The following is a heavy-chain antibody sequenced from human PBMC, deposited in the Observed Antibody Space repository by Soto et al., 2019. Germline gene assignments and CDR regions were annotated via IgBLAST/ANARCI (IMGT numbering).Heavy chain of an antibody. CDR2: IIPIFGTA. V-gene: IGHV1-69*01. CDR1: GGTFSSYA. CDR3: ARAQDYYVWGSYRPGRDAFDI. J-gene: IGHJ3*02. D-gene: IGHD3-16*02. Sequence: QVQLVQSGAEVKKPGSSVKVSCKASGGTFSSYAISWVRQAPGQGLEWMGGIIPIFGTANYAQKFQVRVTITADESTSTAYMELSSLRSEDTAGYYCARAQDYYVWGSYRPGRDAFDIWGQGTMVTVSS.